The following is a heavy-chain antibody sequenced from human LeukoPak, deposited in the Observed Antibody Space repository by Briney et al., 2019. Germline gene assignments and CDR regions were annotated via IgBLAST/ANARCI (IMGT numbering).Heavy chain of an antibody. CDR3: AKERGTGFLHDWTVSS. V-gene: IGHV3-23*01. CDR1: VFTFCSYA. J-gene: IGHJ4*02. Sequence: GGSLRLSCAASVFTFCSYAMIWVPQAPGKGRVWGLALNGSGGSTYYAYSVKGRLTVSRDNSKTILALQMNSLTVDDTALYYCAKERGTGFLHDWTVSSWGQGTRVTVSS. CDR2: LNGSGGST. D-gene: IGHD3/OR15-3a*01.